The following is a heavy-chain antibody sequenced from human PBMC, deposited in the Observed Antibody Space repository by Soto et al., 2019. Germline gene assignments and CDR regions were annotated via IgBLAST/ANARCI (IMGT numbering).Heavy chain of an antibody. V-gene: IGHV1-2*04. CDR3: ARAAPRLAAAGTHYYYYYMDV. Sequence: ASVKVSFKASGYTFTGYYMHWVRQAPGQGLEWMGWINPNSGGTNYAQKFQGWVTMTRDTSISTAYMELSRLRSDDTAVYYCARAAPRLAAAGTHYYYYYMDVWGKGTTVTFSS. D-gene: IGHD6-13*01. CDR1: GYTFTGYY. J-gene: IGHJ6*03. CDR2: INPNSGGT.